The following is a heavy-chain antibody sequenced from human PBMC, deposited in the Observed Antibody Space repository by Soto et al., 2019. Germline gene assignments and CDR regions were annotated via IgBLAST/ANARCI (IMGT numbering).Heavy chain of an antibody. V-gene: IGHV3-23*01. D-gene: IGHD6-13*01. J-gene: IGHJ4*02. CDR2: ISGSGGST. CDR3: AKDSLSSWYDVGVSNFDY. CDR1: GFTFSSYA. Sequence: EVQLLESGGGLVQPGGSLRLSCAASGFTFSSYAMSWVRQAPGKGLEWVSAISGSGGSTYYADSVKGRFTISRDNSKKPLYLQMNSLRAEDTAVYYCAKDSLSSWYDVGVSNFDYWGQGTLVTVSS.